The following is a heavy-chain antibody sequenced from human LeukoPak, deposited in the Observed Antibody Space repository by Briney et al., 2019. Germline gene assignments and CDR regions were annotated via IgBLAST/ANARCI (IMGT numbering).Heavy chain of an antibody. J-gene: IGHJ4*02. CDR2: IRDRSHGGTT. CDR1: GFTFSSYA. V-gene: IGHV3-49*04. CDR3: ARGYYYGSSYYDGDY. D-gene: IGHD3-22*01. Sequence: GGSLRLSCAASGFTFSSYAMSWVRQAPGKGLEWVGFIRDRSHGGTTAYAASVQGRFTISRDDSKNIAYLHMNSLKTDDTAVYYCARGYYYGSSYYDGDYWGRGTLLTVSS.